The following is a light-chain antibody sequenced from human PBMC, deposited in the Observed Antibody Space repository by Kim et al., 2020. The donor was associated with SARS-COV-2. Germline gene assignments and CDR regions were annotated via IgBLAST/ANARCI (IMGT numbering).Light chain of an antibody. CDR2: EVT. V-gene: IGLV2-23*02. CDR3: CSYAHTDTV. J-gene: IGLJ2*01. CDR1: SKF. Sequence: SLSGSPGQPVTISCTETSKFVSWYQQHPGKVPKLLIYEVTKRPSGVSSRFSGSKSCSTASLTISGLQAEDEADYYCCSYAHTDTVFGRGTQLTVL.